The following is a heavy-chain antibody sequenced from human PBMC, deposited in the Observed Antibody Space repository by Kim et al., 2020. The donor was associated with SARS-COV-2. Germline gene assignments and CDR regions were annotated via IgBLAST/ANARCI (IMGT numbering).Heavy chain of an antibody. CDR2: IYSGGST. V-gene: IGHV3-53*04. CDR1: GFTVSSNY. Sequence: GGSLRLSCAASGFTVSSNYMSWVRQAPGKGLEWVSVIYSGGSTYYADSVKGRFTISRHNSKNTLYLQMNSLRAEDTAVYYCAREIYGGSLSYYYGMDVWGQGTTVTVSS. D-gene: IGHD2-15*01. CDR3: AREIYGGSLSYYYGMDV. J-gene: IGHJ6*02.